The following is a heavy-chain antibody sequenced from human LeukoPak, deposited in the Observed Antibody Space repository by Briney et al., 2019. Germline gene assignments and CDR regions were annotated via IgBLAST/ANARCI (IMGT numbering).Heavy chain of an antibody. CDR2: IYYSGST. CDR3: ASSYGSGSYSDY. D-gene: IGHD3-10*01. J-gene: IGHJ4*02. V-gene: IGHV4-31*03. Sequence: PSETLSPTCTVSGGSISSGGYYWSWIRQHPGKGLEWIGYIYYSGSTYYNPSLKSRVTISVDTSKNQFSLKLSSVTAADTAVYYCASSYGSGSYSDYWGQGTLVTVSS. CDR1: GGSISSGGYY.